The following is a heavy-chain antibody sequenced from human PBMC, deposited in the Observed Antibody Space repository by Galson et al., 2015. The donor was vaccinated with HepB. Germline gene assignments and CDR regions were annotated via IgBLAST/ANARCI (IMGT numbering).Heavy chain of an antibody. J-gene: IGHJ3*02. Sequence: SETLSLTCTVSGGSISSSSYYWGWIRQPPGKGLEWIGSIYYSGSTYYNPSLKSRVTISVDTSKNQFSLKLSSVTAADTAVYYCARGGSYYAFDIWGQGTMVTVSS. V-gene: IGHV4-39*01. D-gene: IGHD1-26*01. CDR2: IYYSGST. CDR1: GGSISSSSYY. CDR3: ARGGSYYAFDI.